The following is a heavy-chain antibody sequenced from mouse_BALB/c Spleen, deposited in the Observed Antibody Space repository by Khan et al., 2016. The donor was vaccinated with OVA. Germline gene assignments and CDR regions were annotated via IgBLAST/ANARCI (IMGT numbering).Heavy chain of an antibody. CDR3: TRDRIDY. V-gene: IGHV1-7*01. CDR2: INPTSGYT. CDR1: GYTFTTYW. Sequence: QVQLKQSGAELAKPGASVKMSCKASGYTFTTYWMHWVKQRPGQGLEWIGYINPTSGYTDYNDKFKDRATLSAAKSSSTAYMQLNSLTSEDSAVYYGTRDRIDYWGQGTTLTVSS. J-gene: IGHJ2*01.